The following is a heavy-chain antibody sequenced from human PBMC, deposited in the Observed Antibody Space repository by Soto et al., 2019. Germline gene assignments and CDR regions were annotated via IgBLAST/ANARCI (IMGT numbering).Heavy chain of an antibody. Sequence: EVQLVESGGGLFQPGGSLRLSCAAPGFIFNNYWMHWVRQAQGEGLVWVARINGDGSTTTYVGSAKGRFTISRDNAKNTVFLQMNSLRVEDTAVYYCGRGSGPRGRPYWGQGILVTVSS. D-gene: IGHD1-26*01. CDR3: GRGSGPRGRPY. CDR1: GFIFNNYW. J-gene: IGHJ4*02. CDR2: INGDGSTT. V-gene: IGHV3-74*01.